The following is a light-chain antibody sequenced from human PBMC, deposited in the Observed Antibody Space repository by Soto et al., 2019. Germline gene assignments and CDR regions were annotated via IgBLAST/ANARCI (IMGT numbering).Light chain of an antibody. CDR1: QSVSSSY. J-gene: IGKJ1*01. V-gene: IGKV3-20*01. Sequence: EIVLTQSPGTLSLSPGERATLSCRASQSVSSSYLAWYQQKPGQAPRLLIYGASSRANGIPDRFSGSGSGTDFTLSISRREPEDFAVYYCQQYGSSPWTFGQGTKVEIK. CDR2: GAS. CDR3: QQYGSSPWT.